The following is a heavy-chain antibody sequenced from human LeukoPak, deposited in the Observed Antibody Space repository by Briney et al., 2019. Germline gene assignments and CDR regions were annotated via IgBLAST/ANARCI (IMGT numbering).Heavy chain of an antibody. CDR1: GFFFSSYW. CDR2: IKQDGSEK. Sequence: PGGSLRLSCAASGFFFSSYWMSWVRQAPGKGLEWVANIKQDGSEKFYVDSVKGRFTISRDNFKNSLYLQMNSLRAEDTAVYYCARDQSKVDYWGQGTLVTVSS. V-gene: IGHV3-7*01. J-gene: IGHJ4*02. CDR3: ARDQSKVDY.